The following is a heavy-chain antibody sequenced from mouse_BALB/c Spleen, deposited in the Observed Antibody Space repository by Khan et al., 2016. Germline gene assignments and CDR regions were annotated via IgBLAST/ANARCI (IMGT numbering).Heavy chain of an antibody. Sequence: QVQLQQPGAELVRPGASVKLSCKASGYTFTNYWINWVKQRPGQGLEWIGNIYPSDSYTNYNQKFRDKATFTVDKSSSTAYMQLSSPTSEDSAVYYCTRDYHGTSSMDYWGQGTSVTVSS. D-gene: IGHD1-1*01. CDR3: TRDYHGTSSMDY. CDR2: IYPSDSYT. J-gene: IGHJ4*01. CDR1: GYTFTNYW. V-gene: IGHV1-69*02.